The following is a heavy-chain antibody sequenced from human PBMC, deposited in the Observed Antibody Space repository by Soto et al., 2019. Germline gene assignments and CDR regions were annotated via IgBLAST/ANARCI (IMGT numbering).Heavy chain of an antibody. D-gene: IGHD5-18*01. V-gene: IGHV1-18*01. CDR3: ARVPRGYSYGYLDY. J-gene: IGHJ4*02. CDR2: ISAYNGNT. CDR1: GNTFASYG. Sequence: ASVKVSCKASGNTFASYGISWVRQAPGQGLEWMGWISAYNGNTNYAQKLQGRVTMTTDTSTSTAYMELRSLRSDDTAVYYCARVPRGYSYGYLDYWGQGTLVTVSS.